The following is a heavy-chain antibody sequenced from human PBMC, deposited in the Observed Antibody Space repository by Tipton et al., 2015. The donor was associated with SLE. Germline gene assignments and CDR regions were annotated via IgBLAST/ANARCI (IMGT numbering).Heavy chain of an antibody. J-gene: IGHJ1*01. V-gene: IGHV3-23*03. CDR2: IYSGGST. CDR3: AKDGAGTYFQH. Sequence: SLRLSCAASGFTFSSHAMSWVRQAPGKGLEWVSVIYSGGSTYYVDSVKGRFTISRDNSKNTLYLQMNSLRAEDTAVYYCAKDGAGTYFQHWGQGTLVTVSS. D-gene: IGHD6-13*01. CDR1: GFTFSSHA.